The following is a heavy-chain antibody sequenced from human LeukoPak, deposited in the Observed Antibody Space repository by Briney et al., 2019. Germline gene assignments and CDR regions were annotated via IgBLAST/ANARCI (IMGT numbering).Heavy chain of an antibody. V-gene: IGHV4-39*07. CDR2: IFYTGKT. CDR3: ARVFDS. J-gene: IGHJ4*02. CDR1: GGSVYTSDYY. Sequence: SETLSLTCTVSGGSVYTSDYYWGWVRQPPGKGPEWIGVIFYTGKTNYNPSLKSRVSISIDTSKNQFSLKLTSVTAADTAVYYCARVFDSWGQGTLVTVSS.